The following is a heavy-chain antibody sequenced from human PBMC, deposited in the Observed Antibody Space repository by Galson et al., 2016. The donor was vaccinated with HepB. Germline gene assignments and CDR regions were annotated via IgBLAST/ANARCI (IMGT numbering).Heavy chain of an antibody. D-gene: IGHD6-6*01. Sequence: SLRLSCAASGFTFDNYTMNWLRQAPGKGLEWVSPVSHSSTYVYYADSVEGRFTISRDNAKNSLYLEMNSLRVEDTAVFYCPRSLGWYFDVWGRGTLVTVSS. V-gene: IGHV3-21*01. CDR2: VSHSSTYV. CDR1: GFTFDNYT. CDR3: PRSLGWYFDV. J-gene: IGHJ2*01.